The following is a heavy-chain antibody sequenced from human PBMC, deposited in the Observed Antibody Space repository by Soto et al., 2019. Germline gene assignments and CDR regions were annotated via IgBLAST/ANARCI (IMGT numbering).Heavy chain of an antibody. V-gene: IGHV1-2*04. CDR3: ARADCSSTSCFRLEADGKADAFDI. J-gene: IGHJ3*02. CDR2: INPNSGGT. D-gene: IGHD2-2*01. CDR1: GYTFTGYY. Sequence: QVQLVQSVAEVKKPGASVKVSCKASGYTFTGYYMHWVRQAPGQGLEWLRWINPNSGGTNYAQKFQGWVTMTRDTSISTAYMELSRLRSDDTAVYYCARADCSSTSCFRLEADGKADAFDIWGQGTMVTVAA.